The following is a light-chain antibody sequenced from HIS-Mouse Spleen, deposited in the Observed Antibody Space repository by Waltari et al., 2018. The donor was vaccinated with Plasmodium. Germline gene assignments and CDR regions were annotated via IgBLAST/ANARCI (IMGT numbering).Light chain of an antibody. Sequence: DIQMTQSPSTLSASVGDRVTITCRASQSLSSWLAWYQKKPGKAPKLLIYKASSLESGVPSRFSGSGSGTEFTLTISSLQPDDFATYYCQQYNSYSWTFGQGTKVEIK. J-gene: IGKJ1*01. CDR1: QSLSSW. V-gene: IGKV1-5*03. CDR2: KAS. CDR3: QQYNSYSWT.